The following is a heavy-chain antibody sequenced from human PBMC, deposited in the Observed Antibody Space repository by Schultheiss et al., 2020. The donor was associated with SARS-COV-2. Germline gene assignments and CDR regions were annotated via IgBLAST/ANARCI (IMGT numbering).Heavy chain of an antibody. Sequence: ASVKVSCKASGYTFTGYYMHWVRQAPGQGLEWMGWINPNSGGTNYAQKFQGRVTMTRDTSISTAYMELSRLRSDDTAVYYCARLPYAGQVSGFDYWGQGTLVTVSS. D-gene: IGHD6-19*01. CDR2: INPNSGGT. J-gene: IGHJ4*02. V-gene: IGHV1-2*02. CDR3: ARLPYAGQVSGFDY. CDR1: GYTFTGYY.